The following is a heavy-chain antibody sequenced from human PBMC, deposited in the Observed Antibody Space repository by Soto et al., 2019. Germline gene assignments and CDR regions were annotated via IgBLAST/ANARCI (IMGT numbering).Heavy chain of an antibody. CDR2: IYYSGST. J-gene: IGHJ6*03. D-gene: IGHD2-2*01. CDR1: GGSISSYY. CDR3: ARIEDIVVVPAAPYYYIDV. Sequence: QVQLQESGPGLVKPSETLSLTCTVSGGSISSYYWSWIRQPPGKGLEWIGYIYYSGSTNYNPSLKSRVTISVDTSKNQFSLKLSSVTAADTAVYYCARIEDIVVVPAAPYYYIDVWGKGTTVTVSS. V-gene: IGHV4-59*01.